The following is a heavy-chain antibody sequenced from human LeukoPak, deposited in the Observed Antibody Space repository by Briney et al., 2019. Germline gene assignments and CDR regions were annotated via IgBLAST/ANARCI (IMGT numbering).Heavy chain of an antibody. Sequence: SQTLSLTCAISGDTVSSNSAAWNWIRQSPSRGLEWLGRTYYRSKWNNDYAVSVKSRITINPDTSKNQSSLNLISVTAADTAVYYCARHPQYWGQGTLVTVSS. CDR2: TYYRSKWNN. CDR3: ARHPQY. V-gene: IGHV6-1*01. J-gene: IGHJ4*02. CDR1: GDTVSSNSAA.